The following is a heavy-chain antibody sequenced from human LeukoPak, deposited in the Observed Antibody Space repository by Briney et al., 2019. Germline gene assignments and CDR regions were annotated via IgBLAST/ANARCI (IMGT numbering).Heavy chain of an antibody. D-gene: IGHD6-13*01. CDR3: ARVGSSSWGGYFDY. J-gene: IGHJ4*02. V-gene: IGHV3-30-3*01. CDR2: ISYDGSNK. CDR1: GFAFSSFA. Sequence: PGGSLRLSCTASGFAFSSFAIHWVRQAPGKGREWVAFISYDGSNKYFADSVKGRFTISRDDSKNTLYLQMNSLRAEDTAVYYCARVGSSSWGGYFDYWGQGTLVTVSS.